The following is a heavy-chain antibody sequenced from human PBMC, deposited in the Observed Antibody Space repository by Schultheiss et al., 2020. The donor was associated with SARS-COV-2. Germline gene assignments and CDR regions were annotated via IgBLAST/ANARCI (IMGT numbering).Heavy chain of an antibody. CDR1: GGSISSYC. Sequence: SETLSLTCTVSGGSISSYCWSWIRQPPGKGLEWIGYIYYSGSTYYNPSLKSRVTISVDTSKNQFSLKLSSVTAADTAVYYCARAPSGLWGRGTLVTVSS. V-gene: IGHV4-59*06. J-gene: IGHJ2*01. D-gene: IGHD1-26*01. CDR2: IYYSGST. CDR3: ARAPSGL.